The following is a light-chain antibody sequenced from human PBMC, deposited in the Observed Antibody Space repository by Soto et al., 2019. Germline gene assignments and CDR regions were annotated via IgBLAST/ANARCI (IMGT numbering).Light chain of an antibody. J-gene: IGKJ5*01. CDR2: ATS. V-gene: IGKV3-15*01. CDR1: QSVTSD. Sequence: EIVLTQSPATLSAFPGERATLSCRAIQSVTSDLAWYQQTPGQAPRLLIFATSTRATGIPARFSGSGSGTEFTLTISSLQSDDFAIYYCQHYNKWPPMYTFGQGTRLEIK. CDR3: QHYNKWPPMYT.